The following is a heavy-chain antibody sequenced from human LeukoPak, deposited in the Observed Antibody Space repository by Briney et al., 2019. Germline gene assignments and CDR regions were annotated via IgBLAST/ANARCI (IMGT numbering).Heavy chain of an antibody. CDR3: AKGLYCSSTSCYFENYYYYYMDV. CDR1: GFTFNSYG. V-gene: IGHV3-33*06. D-gene: IGHD2-2*01. CDR2: IWYDGSNK. Sequence: QPGGPLRLSCAASGFTFNSYGMHWVRQAPGKGLEWVAVIWYDGSNKKYADFVKGRFTISRDNSKNTLYLQMNSLRAEDTAVYYCAKGLYCSSTSCYFENYYYYYMDVWGKGTTVTVSS. J-gene: IGHJ6*03.